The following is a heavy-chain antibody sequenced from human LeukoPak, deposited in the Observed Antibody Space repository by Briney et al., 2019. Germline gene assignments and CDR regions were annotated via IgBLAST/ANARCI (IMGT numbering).Heavy chain of an antibody. V-gene: IGHV4-59*01. Sequence: SETLSLTCTVSGGSISSYYRSWIRQPPGKGLEWIGYIYYSGSTNYNPSLKSRVTISVDTSKNQFSLKLSSVTAADTAVYYCARGENGQWLRHNWFDPWGQGTLVTVSS. CDR2: IYYSGST. CDR1: GGSISSYY. CDR3: ARGENGQWLRHNWFDP. J-gene: IGHJ5*02. D-gene: IGHD6-19*01.